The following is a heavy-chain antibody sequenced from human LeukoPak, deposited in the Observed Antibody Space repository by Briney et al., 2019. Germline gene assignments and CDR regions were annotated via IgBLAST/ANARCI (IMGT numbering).Heavy chain of an antibody. CDR1: GFTFSSYW. V-gene: IGHV3-74*03. Sequence: GGSLRLSCAASGFTFSSYWMHWVRQAPGKGLVWVSRIDGYGSSPTYADSVKGRFTISRDNAKNTLYLQMTSLTAEDTAVYYCARDLWELYFDYWGQGTLVTVSS. CDR2: IDGYGSSP. CDR3: ARDLWELYFDY. J-gene: IGHJ4*02. D-gene: IGHD1-7*01.